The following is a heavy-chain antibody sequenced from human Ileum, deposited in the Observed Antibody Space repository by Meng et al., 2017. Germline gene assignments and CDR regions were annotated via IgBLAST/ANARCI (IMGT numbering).Heavy chain of an antibody. D-gene: IGHD3-3*02. CDR1: GGSISSGEYC. J-gene: IGHJ4*03. Sequence: QVQLQESGPGLLKPSETLSLSCTCPGGSISSGEYCWGWIRQPPGKGLEWIGSVYFTGYTYYSPSLMSRVTISVETSKNQFSLRLTSVTAADTGLYLCARHGHFTPDKYYFDSWGQGTLVTVSS. V-gene: IGHV4-39*01. CDR3: ARHGHFTPDKYYFDS. CDR2: VYFTGYT.